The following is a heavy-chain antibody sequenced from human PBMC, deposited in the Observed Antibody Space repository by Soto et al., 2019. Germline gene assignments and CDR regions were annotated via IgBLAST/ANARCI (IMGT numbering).Heavy chain of an antibody. D-gene: IGHD3-3*01. Sequence: GGSLRLSCAASGFTFDDYAMHWVRQAPGKGLEWVSGISWNSGSIGYADSVKGRFTISRDNAKNSLYLQMNSLRAEDTALYYCAKDGEWLSQYYYYMDVWGKGTTVTVSS. CDR1: GFTFDDYA. CDR3: AKDGEWLSQYYYYMDV. V-gene: IGHV3-9*01. J-gene: IGHJ6*03. CDR2: ISWNSGSI.